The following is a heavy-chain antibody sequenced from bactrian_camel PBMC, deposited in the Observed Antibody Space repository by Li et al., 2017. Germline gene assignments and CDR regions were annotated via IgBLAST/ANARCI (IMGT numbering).Heavy chain of an antibody. Sequence: VQLVESGGGSVQAGGSLRVSCEISGGTSSGLCMGWFRQAPGKEREGVASISKDDVLTYDESVTGRFTISKDTVKNTVTLELNSLRSEDMAMYYCAQDSVYYLGQGTQVTVS. J-gene: IGHJ4*01. D-gene: IGHD2*01. V-gene: IGHV3S68*01. CDR3: AQDSVYY. CDR2: ISKDDVL. CDR1: GGTSSGLC.